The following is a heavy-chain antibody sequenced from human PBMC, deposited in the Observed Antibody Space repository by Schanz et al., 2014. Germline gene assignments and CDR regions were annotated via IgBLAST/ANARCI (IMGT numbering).Heavy chain of an antibody. CDR2: VMPLLGRA. J-gene: IGHJ4*02. Sequence: QVQLVQSGAEVKKPGSSVKVSCKASGGTFSSDTFSWVRQAPGQGLEWMGRVMPLLGRANYAQKFQGRVTITADKSTSSTNMELSSLRSDDTAVYYCARGGYSSGWYDRDIAHFDYWGQGTLVTVSS. CDR1: GGTFSSDT. D-gene: IGHD6-19*01. V-gene: IGHV1-69*09. CDR3: ARGGYSSGWYDRDIAHFDY.